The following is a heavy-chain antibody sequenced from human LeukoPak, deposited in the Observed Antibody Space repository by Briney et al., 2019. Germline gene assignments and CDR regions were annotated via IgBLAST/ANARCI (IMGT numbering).Heavy chain of an antibody. CDR3: ARQGRTGDGKGYFDY. CDR2: IYYSGST. D-gene: IGHD7-27*01. Sequence: SETLSLTCTVSGASLSSSIYYWGWIRQPPGKGLEWIGSIYYSGSTYYNPSLKSRVTISVDTSKNQFSLKLTSVTAADTAVYYCARQGRTGDGKGYFDYWGQGTLVTVSS. V-gene: IGHV4-39*01. J-gene: IGHJ4*02. CDR1: GASLSSSIYY.